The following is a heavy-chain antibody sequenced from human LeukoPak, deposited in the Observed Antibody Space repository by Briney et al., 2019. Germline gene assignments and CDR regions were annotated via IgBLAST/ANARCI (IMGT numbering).Heavy chain of an antibody. CDR2: TSGSGRSI. CDR3: AKDMNSWRDGSGLGDYFDY. D-gene: IGHD6-19*01. V-gene: IGHV3-23*01. CDR1: GFTFSSYA. Sequence: GGSLRLSCAASGFTFSSYAMSWVRQAPGKGLEWVSGTSGSGRSIHYADSVKGRFTISRDNSKNTLYLQMNSLGADDTAVYYCAKDMNSWRDGSGLGDYFDYWGQGTLVTVSS. J-gene: IGHJ4*02.